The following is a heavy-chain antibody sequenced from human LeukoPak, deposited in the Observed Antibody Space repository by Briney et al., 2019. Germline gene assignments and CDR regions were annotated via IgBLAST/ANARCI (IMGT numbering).Heavy chain of an antibody. Sequence: PSETLSLTCTVSGGSISSSSYYWGWIRQPPGKGLEWIGSIYYSGSTYYNPSLKSRVTISVDTSKNQFSLKLSSVTAADTAVYYCARPNLIVVVPAAVDYWGQGTLVTVSS. CDR1: GGSISSSSYY. D-gene: IGHD2-2*01. CDR2: IYYSGST. CDR3: ARPNLIVVVPAAVDY. J-gene: IGHJ4*02. V-gene: IGHV4-39*01.